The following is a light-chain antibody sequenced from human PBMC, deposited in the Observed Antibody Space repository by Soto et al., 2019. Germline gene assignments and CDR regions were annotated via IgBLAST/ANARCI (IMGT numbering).Light chain of an antibody. CDR1: QSVSTNY. CDR2: GAL. Sequence: EIVLTQSPGTLSLSPGERATLSCRASQSVSTNYLAWYQQKPGQAPWLLIYGALNRAGGVPDRFSGSVSGTDFTLTISRLEPEDFAVYYCQQYGSSPRTFGQGTKVDIK. V-gene: IGKV3-20*01. J-gene: IGKJ1*01. CDR3: QQYGSSPRT.